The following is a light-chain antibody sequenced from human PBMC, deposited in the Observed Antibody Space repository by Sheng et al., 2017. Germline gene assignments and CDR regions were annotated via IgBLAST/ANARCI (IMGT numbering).Light chain of an antibody. CDR2: EDN. CDR1: AFPKKF. J-gene: IGLJ1*01. V-gene: IGLV3-10*01. CDR3: YSTDTTNNLYV. Sequence: SYELTQPPSVSVSPGQTARITCSGDAFPKKFAYWYQQKSGQAPVLVIYEDNKRPPGIPERFSGSSAETVATLTVTGAQVEDEADYFCYSTDTTNNLYVFGGGTRVTVL.